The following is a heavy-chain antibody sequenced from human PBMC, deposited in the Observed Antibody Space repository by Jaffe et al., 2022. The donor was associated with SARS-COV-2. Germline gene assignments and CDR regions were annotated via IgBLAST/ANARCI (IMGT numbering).Heavy chain of an antibody. CDR2: IRSKTYGGTA. V-gene: IGHV3-49*05. D-gene: IGHD1-26*01. J-gene: IGHJ1*01. Sequence: EVQLVESGGDLVKPGRSLRLSCTASGFTFGDFGMSWFRQAPGKGLEWVGFIRSKTYGGTADYAASVKGRFTISRDDSKSIAYLQMNSLKAEDTAEYYCTTILSGSYQHFPPDFQHWGQGTLVTVSS. CDR1: GFTFGDFG. CDR3: TTILSGSYQHFPPDFQH.